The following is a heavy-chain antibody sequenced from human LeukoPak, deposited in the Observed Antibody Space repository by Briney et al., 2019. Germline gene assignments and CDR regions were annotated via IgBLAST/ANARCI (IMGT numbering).Heavy chain of an antibody. V-gene: IGHV3-23*01. Sequence: GGSLRLSCAASGFTLSSYGMSWVRQAPGKGLEWVSSITESDGRTNYADPVRGRLTISRDNSKNTLYLQMNSLRAEDTAVYYCAKDYRRWAFDYWGQGTLVTVSS. J-gene: IGHJ4*02. CDR2: ITESDGRT. D-gene: IGHD4-23*01. CDR3: AKDYRRWAFDY. CDR1: GFTLSSYG.